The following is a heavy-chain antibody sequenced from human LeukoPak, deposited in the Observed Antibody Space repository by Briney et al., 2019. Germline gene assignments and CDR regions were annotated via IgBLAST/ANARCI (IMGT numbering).Heavy chain of an antibody. Sequence: SVKISCKASGGPFSSYKISWVRQAPGQGLEWMGAITPVFGTPDYAQKFQGRVTITADESRYTAYVELTRLRSDGTAVYYCARVATYYYDSGNYRSSYSYMDVWGKGTTVTVSS. V-gene: IGHV1-69*13. CDR3: ARVATYYYDSGNYRSSYSYMDV. CDR1: GGPFSSYK. D-gene: IGHD3-22*01. CDR2: ITPVFGTP. J-gene: IGHJ6*03.